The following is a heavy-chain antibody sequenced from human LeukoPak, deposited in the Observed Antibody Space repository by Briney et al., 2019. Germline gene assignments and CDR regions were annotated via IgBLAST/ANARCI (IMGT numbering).Heavy chain of an antibody. CDR3: AKDQGEHWFDP. CDR2: ISGSGDRT. V-gene: IGHV3-23*01. Sequence: PGGSLRLSCAASGFTFSSYAMSWVRQAPAKGLEGVSAISGSGDRTYNADSVKGRFTISRDNSKSTLYLQMNSLRAEDTAVYYCAKDQGEHWFDPWGQGTLVTVSS. J-gene: IGHJ5*02. D-gene: IGHD1-26*01. CDR1: GFTFSSYA.